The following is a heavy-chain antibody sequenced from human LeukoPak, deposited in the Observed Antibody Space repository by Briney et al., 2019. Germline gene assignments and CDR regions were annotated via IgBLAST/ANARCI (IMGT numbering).Heavy chain of an antibody. J-gene: IGHJ4*02. CDR1: GFTFSSYA. CDR3: ARAARGSYYDFDY. V-gene: IGHV3-23*01. CDR2: ISGSGGGT. D-gene: IGHD1-26*01. Sequence: GGSLRLSCAASGFTFSSYAMNWVRQAPGKGLEWVSAISGSGGGTYYADSVKGRFTISRDNSKNTLYLQMNSLRAEDTAVYYCARAARGSYYDFDYWGQGTLVTVSS.